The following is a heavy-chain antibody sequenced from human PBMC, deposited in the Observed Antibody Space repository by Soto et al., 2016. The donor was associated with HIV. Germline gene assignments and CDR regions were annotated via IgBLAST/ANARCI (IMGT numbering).Heavy chain of an antibody. V-gene: IGHV3-23*01. CDR2: ISGSGGST. J-gene: IGHJ6*03. Sequence: EVQLLESGGGLVQPGGSLRLSCAASGFTFSSYAMSWVRQAPGKGLEWVSAISGSGGSTYYADSVKGRFTISRDNSKNTLYLQMNSLRAEDTAVYYCAKSGSSSSDYYYYYMDVWGKGTTVTVSS. CDR3: AKSGSSSSDYYYYYMDV. CDR1: GFTFSSYA. D-gene: IGHD6-6*01.